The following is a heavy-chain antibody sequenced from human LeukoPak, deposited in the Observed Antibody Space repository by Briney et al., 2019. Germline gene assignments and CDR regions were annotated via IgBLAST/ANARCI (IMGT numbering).Heavy chain of an antibody. D-gene: IGHD2-15*01. CDR1: GFTFSNYN. V-gene: IGHV3-21*01. CDR2: ITRGSIYT. Sequence: GGSLRLSCAASGFTFSNYNMNWVRQTPGKGLEWVSSITRGSIYTFYADSVKGRFTISRDNAKNSLYLQMNSLRAEDTAVYYCARAGRKSRGVDIVRKKETGYYYYMDVWGKGTTVTVSS. CDR3: ARAGRKSRGVDIVRKKETGYYYYMDV. J-gene: IGHJ6*03.